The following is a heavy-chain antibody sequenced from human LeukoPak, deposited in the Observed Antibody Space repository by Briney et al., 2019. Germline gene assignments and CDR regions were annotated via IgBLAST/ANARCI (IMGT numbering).Heavy chain of an antibody. Sequence: GGSLRLSCTASGFTFSDYWMTWVRQAPGKGLEWVANIKQDGSTKYYVDSVKGRFTTSRDNAKNSLYLQMDSLRGEDTATYYCARWRGSTSERSDYWGQGTLVTVSS. CDR2: IKQDGSTK. J-gene: IGHJ4*02. D-gene: IGHD2-2*01. V-gene: IGHV3-7*01. CDR1: GFTFSDYW. CDR3: ARWRGSTSERSDY.